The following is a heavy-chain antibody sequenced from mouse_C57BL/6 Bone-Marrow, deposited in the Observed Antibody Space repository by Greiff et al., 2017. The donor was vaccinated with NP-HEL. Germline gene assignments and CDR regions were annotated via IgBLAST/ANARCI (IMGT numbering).Heavy chain of an antibody. CDR3: AREGIITTVVAEAY. J-gene: IGHJ3*01. Sequence: DVQLQESGPGLVKPSQSLSLTCSVTGYSITSGYYWNWIRQFPGNKLEWMGYISYDGSNNYNPSLKNRISITRDTSKNQFFLKLNSVTTEDTATYYCAREGIITTVVAEAYWGQGTLVTVSA. V-gene: IGHV3-6*01. CDR1: GYSITSGYY. CDR2: ISYDGSN. D-gene: IGHD1-1*01.